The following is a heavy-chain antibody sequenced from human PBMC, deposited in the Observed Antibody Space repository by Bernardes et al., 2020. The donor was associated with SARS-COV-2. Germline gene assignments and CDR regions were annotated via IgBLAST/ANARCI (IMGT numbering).Heavy chain of an antibody. V-gene: IGHV4-39*01. Sequence: SETLSLTCTVSGGSLSGSSYYWGWIRQPPGKGLEWIVSVYNGGSTYHNPSLKSRATISIETSKNQVSLRLNSVTAADTAMYFCVGPSCGIDCYNGGLRSWDSGTDFLGQGTTVTVSS. CDR2: VYNGGST. CDR1: GGSLSGSSYY. CDR3: VGPSCGIDCYNGGLRSWDSGTDF. D-gene: IGHD2-21*02. J-gene: IGHJ6*02.